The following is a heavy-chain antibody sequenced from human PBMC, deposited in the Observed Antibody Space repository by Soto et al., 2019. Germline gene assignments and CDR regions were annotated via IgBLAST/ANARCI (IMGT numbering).Heavy chain of an antibody. D-gene: IGHD2-2*01. V-gene: IGHV1-3*04. CDR2: INTGKGNT. Sequence: QVQLVQSGAEVKKPGASVKVSCKASGYTFTNYDMHWVRQAPGQRLEWMGWINTGKGNTKYSQKFQGRVTITRDTSASTAYRELSSLRPEDTAMYYCARAGDDCSAANFYVIDYWGQGTLVTVSS. J-gene: IGHJ4*01. CDR1: GYTFTNYD. CDR3: ARAGDDCSAANFYVIDY.